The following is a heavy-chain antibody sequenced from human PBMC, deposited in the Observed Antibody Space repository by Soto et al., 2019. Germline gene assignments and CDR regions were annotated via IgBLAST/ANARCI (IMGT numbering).Heavy chain of an antibody. Sequence: EVQLVESGGGLVKPGGSLRLSCTAPGFNISSYAMDWVRQAPGKGLEWVSCISSTSSYKYYSDSVRGRFTISRDNAKNSLYLQLNSLRAEDTAVYYCARDPRGGRPFDSWGQGTLVTVSS. CDR1: GFNISSYA. D-gene: IGHD3-10*01. CDR2: ISSTSSYK. CDR3: ARDPRGGRPFDS. V-gene: IGHV3-21*01. J-gene: IGHJ4*02.